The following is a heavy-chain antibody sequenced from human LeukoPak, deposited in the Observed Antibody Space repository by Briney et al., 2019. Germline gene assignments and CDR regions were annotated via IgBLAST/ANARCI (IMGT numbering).Heavy chain of an antibody. CDR2: IYYSGST. CDR1: GGSISSGGYY. J-gene: IGHJ6*02. CDR3: ARGRRGRALYYYYGMDV. D-gene: IGHD1-26*01. Sequence: SQTLSLTCTVSGGSISSGGYYWSWIRQHPGKGLEWIGYIYYSGSTYYNPSLKSRVTISVDTSKNQFSLKLSSVTAADTAVYYCARGRRGRALYYYYGMDVWGQGTTVTVSS. V-gene: IGHV4-31*03.